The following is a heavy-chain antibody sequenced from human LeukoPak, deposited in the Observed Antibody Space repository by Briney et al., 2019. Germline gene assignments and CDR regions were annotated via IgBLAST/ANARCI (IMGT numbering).Heavy chain of an antibody. CDR3: ARLLTTYYYGSGSYPLPGLDY. CDR1: GYSFTSYW. D-gene: IGHD3-10*01. Sequence: GESLKISCKASGYSFTSYWIGWVRQMPGRGLEWVGIIYPGDSDTRYSPSFQGQVTISADKSISTAYLQWSSLKASDTAMYYCARLLTTYYYGSGSYPLPGLDYWGQGTLVTVSS. J-gene: IGHJ4*02. CDR2: IYPGDSDT. V-gene: IGHV5-51*01.